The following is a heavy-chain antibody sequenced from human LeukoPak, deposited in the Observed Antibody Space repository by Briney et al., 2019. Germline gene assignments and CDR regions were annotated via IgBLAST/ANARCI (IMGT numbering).Heavy chain of an antibody. CDR3: AKDHVTWGNRYFDH. V-gene: IGHV3-30*02. J-gene: IGHJ4*02. CDR1: GFTFSTYG. Sequence: GGSLRLSCAASGFTFSTYGMHWVRQAPGKGLEWVAFIGHDATKIYYADSVQGRFTISRDNSKNTLYLEMNSLSGEDAALYYCAKDHVTWGNRYFDHWGQGTLGTVSS. D-gene: IGHD3-16*01. CDR2: IGHDATKI.